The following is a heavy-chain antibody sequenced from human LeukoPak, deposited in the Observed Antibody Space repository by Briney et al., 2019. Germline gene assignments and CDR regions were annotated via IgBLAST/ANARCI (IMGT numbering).Heavy chain of an antibody. Sequence: PGGSLRLSCAASGFTFSSYDMHWVRQATGKGLEWVSAIGTAGDTYYPGSVKGRFTISRDNSKNTLYLQMNSLRAEDTAVYYCAKWGYDILTGYSPIPDYWGQGTLVTVSS. CDR2: IGTAGDT. V-gene: IGHV3-13*01. CDR1: GFTFSSYD. D-gene: IGHD3-9*01. J-gene: IGHJ4*02. CDR3: AKWGYDILTGYSPIPDY.